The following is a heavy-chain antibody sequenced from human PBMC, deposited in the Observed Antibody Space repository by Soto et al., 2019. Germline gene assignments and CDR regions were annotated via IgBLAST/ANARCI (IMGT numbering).Heavy chain of an antibody. CDR1: GFTFDDYA. J-gene: IGHJ4*02. Sequence: EVQLVESGGGLVQPGRSLRLSCAASGFTFDDYAMHWVRQAPGKGLEWVSGISWNSGSIGYADSVKGRFTISRDNAKNSLYLRKNSLRAEDTGLYYCAKGGQLLTEGGGYWGQGTLVTVSS. V-gene: IGHV3-9*01. CDR3: AKGGQLLTEGGGY. CDR2: ISWNSGSI. D-gene: IGHD2-2*01.